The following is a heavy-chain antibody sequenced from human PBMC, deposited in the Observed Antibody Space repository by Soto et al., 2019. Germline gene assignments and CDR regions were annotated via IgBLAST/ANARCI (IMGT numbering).Heavy chain of an antibody. J-gene: IGHJ2*01. V-gene: IGHV3-30-3*01. CDR1: GFTFSSYA. Sequence: QVQLVESGGGVVQPGRSLRLSCAASGFTFSSYAMHWVRQAPGKGLEWVAVISYDGSNKYYTDSVKGRFTISRDNSKNXLYLQINSLRAEDTAVYYCARPLRSGDYNWGYVALWGRGTLVTVSS. CDR2: ISYDGSNK. D-gene: IGHD4-17*01. CDR3: ARPLRSGDYNWGYVAL.